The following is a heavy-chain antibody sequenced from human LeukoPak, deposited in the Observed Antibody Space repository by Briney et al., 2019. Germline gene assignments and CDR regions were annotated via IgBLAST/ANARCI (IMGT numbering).Heavy chain of an antibody. J-gene: IGHJ4*02. CDR2: ISNSGYNT. Sequence: GGSLRLSCAASGFSVSSRAMSWVSQDPGKGMEWVSTISNSGYNTWYADSVKGRSTISRDNSQNTLYLQMSSLRAEDTALYYCARHDGSSFIYYVDHWGQGALVTVSS. CDR3: ARHDGSSFIYYVDH. V-gene: IGHV3-23*01. D-gene: IGHD1-26*01. CDR1: GFSVSSRA.